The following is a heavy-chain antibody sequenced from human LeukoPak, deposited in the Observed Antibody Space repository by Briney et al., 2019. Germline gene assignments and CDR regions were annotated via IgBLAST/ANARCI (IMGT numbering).Heavy chain of an antibody. CDR1: GYTFTIYD. CDR2: MNPNRGNT. V-gene: IGHV1-8*01. J-gene: IGHJ4*02. CDR3: ARFGGDDEVTAIL. Sequence: GASVSVSYRASGYTFTIYDINWVRQATGQGREGMGWMNPNRGNTGYAHKFQGRVTMTRNTSISTAYMQLNSLRSEDTAVYYCARFGGDDEVTAILWGQGTLVTVSS. D-gene: IGHD2-21*02.